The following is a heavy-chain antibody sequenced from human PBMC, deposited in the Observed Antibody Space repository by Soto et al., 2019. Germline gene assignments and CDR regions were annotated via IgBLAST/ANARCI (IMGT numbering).Heavy chain of an antibody. V-gene: IGHV4-39*02. J-gene: IGHJ4*02. CDR3: ARSAIAVNGLFDH. CDR2: IYYTGYT. Sequence: QLQLQESGPGLVKPSETPSLTCTVSGGFISTSSYYWGWVRQPPGKGLEWIGTIYYTGYTYYNPSLKSRVAMSVDTSKDHFSLNLTSVIAADTAIYYCARSAIAVNGLFDHWGLGTLVTVSS. D-gene: IGHD6-19*01. CDR1: GGFISTSSYY.